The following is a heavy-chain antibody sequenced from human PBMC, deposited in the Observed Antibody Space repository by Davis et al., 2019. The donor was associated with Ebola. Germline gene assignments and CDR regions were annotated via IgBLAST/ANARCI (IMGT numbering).Heavy chain of an antibody. Sequence: ASVTVSCKASGYIFTNHVMHWVRQAPGQRLEWMGWISTGNGNARFSQKFQGRVTITRDTSATTAYMELSSLRSEDTAVYYCARLGTSADYYAMDVWGQGTTVTVSS. CDR1: GYIFTNHV. CDR3: ARLGTSADYYAMDV. J-gene: IGHJ6*02. CDR2: ISTGNGNA. V-gene: IGHV1-3*04.